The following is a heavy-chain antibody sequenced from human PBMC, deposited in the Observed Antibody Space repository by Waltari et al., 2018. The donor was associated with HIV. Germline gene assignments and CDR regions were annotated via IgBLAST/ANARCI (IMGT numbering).Heavy chain of an antibody. CDR3: ATTSTVGRNWHFDV. CDR1: GFTVSGWY. Sequence: EVQVVESGGSLIQPGGSLRLSCAASGFTVSGWYLTWVGQAPGKGLEWISLIYGGGSPSYADSVKGRFTLSRDTSTNTIYLQMDNLRAEDTAMYHCATTSTVGRNWHFDVWGRGSLVTVSS. J-gene: IGHJ2*01. CDR2: IYGGGSP. D-gene: IGHD4-17*01. V-gene: IGHV3-53*01.